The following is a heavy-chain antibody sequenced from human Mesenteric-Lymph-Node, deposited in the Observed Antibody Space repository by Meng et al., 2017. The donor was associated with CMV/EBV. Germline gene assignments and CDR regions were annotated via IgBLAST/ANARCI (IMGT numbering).Heavy chain of an antibody. CDR3: ARDWSSSSSDHYYYGMDV. CDR1: GFTVSSNY. D-gene: IGHD6-6*01. V-gene: IGHV3-66*02. J-gene: IGHJ6*02. Sequence: GESLKISCAASGFTVSSNYMSWVRQAPGKGLEWVSVIYSGGSTYYADSVKGRFTISRDNSKNTLYLQMNSLRAEDTAVYYCARDWSSSSSDHYYYGMDVWGQGTTVTVSS. CDR2: IYSGGST.